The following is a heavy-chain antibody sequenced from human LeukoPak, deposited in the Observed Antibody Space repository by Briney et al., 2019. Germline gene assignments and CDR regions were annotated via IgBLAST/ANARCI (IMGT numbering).Heavy chain of an antibody. CDR3: ARNPPGWLQADY. CDR2: ISYDGSNK. Sequence: GGSLRLSWAASGFTFSSYGMHWVRQAPGKGLEWVAVISYDGSNKYYADSVKGRFTISRDNSKNTLYLQMNSLRAEDTAVYYCARNPPGWLQADYWGQGTLVTVSS. V-gene: IGHV3-30*03. J-gene: IGHJ4*02. CDR1: GFTFSSYG. D-gene: IGHD5-24*01.